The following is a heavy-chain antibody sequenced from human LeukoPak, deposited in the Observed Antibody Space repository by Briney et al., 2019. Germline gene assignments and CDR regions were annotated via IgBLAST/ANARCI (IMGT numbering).Heavy chain of an antibody. J-gene: IGHJ5*02. V-gene: IGHV3-30*18. CDR1: GFTFSSYG. Sequence: PGGSLRLSCAASGFTFSSYGMHWLRQAPVKGLEWLAVISYDGSNKYYADSVKSRFTISRDNSKNTLYLQMNSLRAENTAVYYCAKGTWMATIDIINWFDPWGQGTLVSVSS. D-gene: IGHD5-12*01. CDR2: ISYDGSNK. CDR3: AKGTWMATIDIINWFDP.